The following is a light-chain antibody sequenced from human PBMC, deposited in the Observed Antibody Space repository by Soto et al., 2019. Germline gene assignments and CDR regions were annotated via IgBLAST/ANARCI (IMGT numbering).Light chain of an antibody. Sequence: DIPLTQSPSFLSASVGDRVTITCRASQGISRYLAWYQQRPGKAPKLLIYAASTLQSGVPSRFSGSGSGTEFTLTITNLQPEDFATYYWRQFETYPSTFGPGTKVVI. J-gene: IGKJ3*01. CDR2: AAS. CDR1: QGISRY. V-gene: IGKV1-9*01. CDR3: RQFETYPST.